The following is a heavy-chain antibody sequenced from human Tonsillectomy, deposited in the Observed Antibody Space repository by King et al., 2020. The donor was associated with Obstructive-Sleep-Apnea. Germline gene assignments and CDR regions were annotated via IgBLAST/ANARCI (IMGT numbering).Heavy chain of an antibody. CDR3: AKWHQYGGTRYYFDY. CDR2: LYHTGST. J-gene: IGHJ4*02. CDR1: GGSISSFY. V-gene: IGHV4-59*01. Sequence: QLQESGPGLVKPSETLSLTCTVSGGSISSFYWSWIRQPPGKGLEWLGHLYHTGSTNYHPSLKSRVTISVDTSKKHFSLRLGSVTAADTAVYYCAKWHQYGGTRYYFDYWGQGTLVTVSS. D-gene: IGHD2-8*01.